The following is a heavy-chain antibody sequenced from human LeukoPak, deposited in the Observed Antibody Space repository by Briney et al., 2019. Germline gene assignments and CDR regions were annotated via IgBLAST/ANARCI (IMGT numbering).Heavy chain of an antibody. V-gene: IGHV3-21*01. CDR1: GFTFTTYS. D-gene: IGHD7-27*01. CDR3: ARCDNRGVVLYYYYYMDV. J-gene: IGHJ6*03. Sequence: GGSLRLSCAASGFTFTTYSMNWVRQAPGKGLEWVSSISSSSSYIYYADSVKGRFTISRGNAKNSLYLQMNSLRAEDTAVYYCARCDNRGVVLYYYYYMDVWGKGTTVTISS. CDR2: ISSSSSYI.